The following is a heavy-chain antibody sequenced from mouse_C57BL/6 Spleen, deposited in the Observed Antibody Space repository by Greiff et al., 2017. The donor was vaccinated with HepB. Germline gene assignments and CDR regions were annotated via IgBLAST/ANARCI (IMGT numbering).Heavy chain of an antibody. V-gene: IGHV1-69*01. D-gene: IGHD2-10*01. J-gene: IGHJ2*01. CDR3: ARKISYYGNYDYFDY. CDR1: GYTFTSYW. Sequence: VQLQQPGAELVMPGASVKLSCKASGYTFTSYWMHWVKQRPGQGLEWIGEIDPSDSYTNYNQKFKGKSTLTVDKSSSTAYMQLSSLTSEDSAVYYCARKISYYGNYDYFDYWGQGTTLTVSS. CDR2: IDPSDSYT.